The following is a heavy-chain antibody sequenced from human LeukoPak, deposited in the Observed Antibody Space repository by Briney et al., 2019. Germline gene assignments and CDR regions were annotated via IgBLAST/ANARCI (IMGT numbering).Heavy chain of an antibody. D-gene: IGHD6-19*01. CDR2: IYYSGST. J-gene: IGHJ4*02. V-gene: IGHV4-59*08. CDR1: GGSISSYY. Sequence: SETLSLTCTASGGSISSYYWSWIRQPPGKGLEWIGYIYYSGSTNYNPSLKSRVTISVDTSKNQFSLKLSSVTAADTAVYYCARHGDSSGWYLRGAFDYWGQGTLVTVSS. CDR3: ARHGDSSGWYLRGAFDY.